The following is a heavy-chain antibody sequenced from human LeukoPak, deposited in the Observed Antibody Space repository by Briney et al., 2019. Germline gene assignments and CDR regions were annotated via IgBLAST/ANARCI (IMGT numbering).Heavy chain of an antibody. Sequence: GGSLRLSCAASGFTFSSQWMSWARQAPGKGLEWVAIVNQGGTQKYYVDSVKGRFTISRDNAENSLYLQMNSLRAEDTAVYYCARVGLGVGSGRKASGFDPWGQGTPVTVSS. J-gene: IGHJ5*02. V-gene: IGHV3-7*01. CDR1: GFTFSSQW. D-gene: IGHD3-10*01. CDR3: ARVGLGVGSGRKASGFDP. CDR2: VNQGGTQK.